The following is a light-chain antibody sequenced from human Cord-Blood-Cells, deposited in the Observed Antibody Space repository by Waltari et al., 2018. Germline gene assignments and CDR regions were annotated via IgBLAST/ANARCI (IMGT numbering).Light chain of an antibody. CDR3: QQSYSTPFT. V-gene: IGKV1-39*01. CDR1: QSSSSY. J-gene: IGKJ3*01. Sequence: DIRMTQSPSSLSASVGDRVTITCRASQSSSSYLNWYQQKPGKAPKLLIYAGSSLQSGVPSRFSGSGSGTDFTLTISSLQPEDFATYYCQQSYSTPFTFGPGTKVDIK. CDR2: AGS.